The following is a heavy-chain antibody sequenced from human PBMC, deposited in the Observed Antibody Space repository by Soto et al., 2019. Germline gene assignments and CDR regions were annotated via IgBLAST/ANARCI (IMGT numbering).Heavy chain of an antibody. J-gene: IGHJ6*02. CDR3: ARGGSAAGTSEGPWGNSIKDYYYYYGMDV. CDR2: IYYSGST. V-gene: IGHV4-39*01. CDR1: GGSISSSSYY. D-gene: IGHD6-13*01. Sequence: PSETLSLTCTVSGGSISSSSYYWGWIRQPPGKGLEWIGSIYYSGSTYYNPSLKSRVTISVDTSKNQFSLKLSSVTAADTAVYYCARGGSAAGTSEGPWGNSIKDYYYYYGMDVWGQGTTVTVSS.